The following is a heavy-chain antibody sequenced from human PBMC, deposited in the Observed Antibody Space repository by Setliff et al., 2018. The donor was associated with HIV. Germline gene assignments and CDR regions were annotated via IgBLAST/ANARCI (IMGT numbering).Heavy chain of an antibody. Sequence: GGSLRLSCAASGFTSSSYAMSWVRQAPGKGLEWVATISGSGTSTYYADSVKGRFTISRDNSKNTLYLQMNSLRVEDTAVYHCARSPQGGYFDYWGQGTLVTVSS. CDR3: ARSPQGGYFDY. J-gene: IGHJ4*03. CDR1: GFTSSSYA. CDR2: ISGSGTST. V-gene: IGHV3-23*01.